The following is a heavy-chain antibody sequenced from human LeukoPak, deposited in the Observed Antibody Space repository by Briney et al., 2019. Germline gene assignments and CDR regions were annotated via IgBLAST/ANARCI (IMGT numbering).Heavy chain of an antibody. CDR1: GYTFTSYD. Sequence: ASVKVSCKASGYTFTSYDINWVRQATGQGLEWMGWMNPNNGNTGYAQKFQGRVTMTRSTSISTAYMERSSLRSEDTAVYYCARLASSSWPLYYYYGMDVWGQGTTVTVSS. CDR3: ARLASSSWPLYYYYGMDV. CDR2: MNPNNGNT. J-gene: IGHJ6*02. V-gene: IGHV1-8*01. D-gene: IGHD6-13*01.